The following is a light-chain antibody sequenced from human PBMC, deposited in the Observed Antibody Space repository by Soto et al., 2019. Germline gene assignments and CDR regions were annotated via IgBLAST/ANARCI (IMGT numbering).Light chain of an antibody. Sequence: EIVLTQSPGTLSLSPGERATLSCRASQSVSSTYLAWYQQKPGQAPRLLIYGASSRATGIPDRCSGSGSGAAFTLTISRLEPEDFAVYDGQEYGSSPWTFGQGTKVESK. J-gene: IGKJ1*01. CDR1: QSVSSTY. CDR3: QEYGSSPWT. CDR2: GAS. V-gene: IGKV3-20*01.